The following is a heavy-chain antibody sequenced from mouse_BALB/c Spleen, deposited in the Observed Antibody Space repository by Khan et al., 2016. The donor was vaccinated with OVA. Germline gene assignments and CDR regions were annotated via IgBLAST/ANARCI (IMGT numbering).Heavy chain of an antibody. CDR2: INTYTGEP. V-gene: IGHV9-3-1*01. CDR1: GYTFTNFG. D-gene: IGHD2-10*01. CDR3: ARPPYFSDVLVY. J-gene: IGHJ4*01. Sequence: QIQLVQSGPELKKPGETVKISCKASGYTFTNFGMNWVKQAPGKGLKWMGWINTYTGEPTYADDFKGRFAFSLETSANTAYLQISNLKNEDTATYFCARPPYFSDVLVYWGQGTSVTVSS.